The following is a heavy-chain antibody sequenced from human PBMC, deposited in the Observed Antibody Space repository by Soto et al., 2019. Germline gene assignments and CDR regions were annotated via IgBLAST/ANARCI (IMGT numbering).Heavy chain of an antibody. J-gene: IGHJ6*02. CDR1: GYSLTSYW. CDR3: ARLYGVQSWLPTCYGMDV. CDR2: IYPGDSDT. Sequence: PGESLKISCKGSGYSLTSYWIGWVRQMPGKGLEWMGIIYPGDSDTRYSPSFQGQVTISADKSISTAYLQWSSLKASDTAMYYCARLYGVQSWLPTCYGMDVWGQGTTVTVS. V-gene: IGHV5-51*01. D-gene: IGHD3-10*01.